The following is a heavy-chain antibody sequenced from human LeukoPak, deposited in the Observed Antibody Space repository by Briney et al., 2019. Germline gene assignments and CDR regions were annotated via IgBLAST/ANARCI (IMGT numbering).Heavy chain of an antibody. CDR2: IYPGDSDT. CDR1: GYSFTNNW. V-gene: IGHV5-51*01. D-gene: IGHD3-10*01. J-gene: IGHJ4*02. Sequence: GESLKISCKGSGYSFTNNWIAWVRQMPGKGLEWMGIIYPGDSDTRYSPSFQGQVTISADKSISTAYLQWSSLKASDTAMYYCARHPYGSGSYPDDYWGQGTLVTVSS. CDR3: ARHPYGSGSYPDDY.